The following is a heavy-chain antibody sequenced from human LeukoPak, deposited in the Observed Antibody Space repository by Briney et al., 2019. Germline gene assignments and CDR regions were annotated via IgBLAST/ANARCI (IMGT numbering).Heavy chain of an antibody. V-gene: IGHV3-64*02. CDR1: GFGFGYYD. Sequence: PGGSLRLACAASGFGFGYYDMHWVRQAPGKGLECVSAISGIGRGIHYADSVKGRFTVSRDNSNNTLYLQMGGLKHEDTAVYYCARVARDFDYWGQGTLVTVSS. CDR2: ISGIGRGI. CDR3: ARVARDFDY. J-gene: IGHJ4*02.